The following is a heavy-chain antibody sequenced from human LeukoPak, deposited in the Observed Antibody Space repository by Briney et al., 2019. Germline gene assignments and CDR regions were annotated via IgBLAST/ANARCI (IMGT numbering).Heavy chain of an antibody. CDR2: ISNKGGNT. J-gene: IGHJ4*02. CDR3: VKANGIYGGYGSW. V-gene: IGHV3-64D*09. D-gene: IGHD5-12*01. Sequence: GGSLRLSCSASGFTFSSYAMQWVRQAPGKGLEYVSAISNKGGNTYYADSVKGRFTISSDTSKNTLYLQMSSLRPEDTAVSYCVKANGIYGGYGSWWGQGTLVTVSS. CDR1: GFTFSSYA.